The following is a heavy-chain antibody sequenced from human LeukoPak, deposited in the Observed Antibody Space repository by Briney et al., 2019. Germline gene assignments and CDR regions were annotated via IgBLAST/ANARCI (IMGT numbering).Heavy chain of an antibody. CDR2: ISSTGGST. Sequence: TGGSLRLSCSASGFAFRNYGMHWVRQAPGKGLEYVSVISSTGGSTYYADSVKGRFTVSRDNSKNTLYLQMSSLRAEDTAVYYCVKECLVIINYYFDYWGQGTLVTVSS. V-gene: IGHV3-64D*06. D-gene: IGHD3-22*01. J-gene: IGHJ4*02. CDR3: VKECLVIINYYFDY. CDR1: GFAFRNYG.